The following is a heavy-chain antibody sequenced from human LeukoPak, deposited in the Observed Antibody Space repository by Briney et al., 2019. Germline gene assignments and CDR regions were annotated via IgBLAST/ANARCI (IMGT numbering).Heavy chain of an antibody. CDR2: ISGSATST. CDR3: ARGGGEQWLVESYYSDY. Sequence: GGSLRLSCAASGFTFSSYAMSWVRQAPGKGLEWVSAISGSATSTYYADSVKGRFTISRDNSKNTLYLQMNSLRSEDTAVYYCARGGGEQWLVESYYSDYWGQGTLVTVSS. V-gene: IGHV3-23*01. D-gene: IGHD6-19*01. J-gene: IGHJ4*02. CDR1: GFTFSSYA.